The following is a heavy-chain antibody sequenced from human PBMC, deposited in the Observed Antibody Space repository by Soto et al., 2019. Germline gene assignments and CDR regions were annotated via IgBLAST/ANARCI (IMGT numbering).Heavy chain of an antibody. J-gene: IGHJ4*02. CDR3: ARDCTNGVCYTVFDY. CDR2: ISAYNGNT. D-gene: IGHD2-8*01. V-gene: IGHV1-18*01. Sequence: VASVKVSCKASGYTFTSYGISWVRQAPGQGLEWMGWISAYNGNTNYAQKLQGRVTMTRDTSTSTVYMELSSLRSEDTAVYYCARDCTNGVCYTVFDYWGQGTLVTVSS. CDR1: GYTFTSYG.